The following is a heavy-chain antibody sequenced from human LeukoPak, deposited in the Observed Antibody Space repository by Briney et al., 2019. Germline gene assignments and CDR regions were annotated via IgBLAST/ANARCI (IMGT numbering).Heavy chain of an antibody. V-gene: IGHV1-2*02. CDR3: AREFGHCSGGSCYGMDYYYYMDV. D-gene: IGHD2-15*01. Sequence: ASVKVSCKASGYTFTSYDINWVRQATGQGLEWMGWINPNSGGTNYAQKFQGRVTMTRDTSISTAYMELSRLRSDDTAVYYCAREFGHCSGGSCYGMDYYYYMDVWGKGTTVIISS. J-gene: IGHJ6*03. CDR1: GYTFTSYD. CDR2: INPNSGGT.